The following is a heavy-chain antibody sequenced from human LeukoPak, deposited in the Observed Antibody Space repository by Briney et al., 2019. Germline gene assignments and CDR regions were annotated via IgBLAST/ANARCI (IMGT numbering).Heavy chain of an antibody. D-gene: IGHD3-3*01. CDR2: ISGRGGST. CDR3: AKRETYYDFWSGYYLDY. J-gene: IGHJ4*02. Sequence: GGSLSLSCAASGFTFSSYAMSWLRPAPGKGLEWVYAISGRGGSTYYADTVKGRFTITRDNSKNTLYLQMNSLRAEDTAVYYCAKRETYYDFWSGYYLDYWGQGTLVTVSS. CDR1: GFTFSSYA. V-gene: IGHV3-23*01.